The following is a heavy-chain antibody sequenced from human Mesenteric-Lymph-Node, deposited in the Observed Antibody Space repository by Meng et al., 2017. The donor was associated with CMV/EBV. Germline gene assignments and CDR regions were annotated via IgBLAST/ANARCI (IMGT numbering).Heavy chain of an antibody. Sequence: YTVTSYPMHGVRQAPGQRPEWIRWINPDNGNRIYPQQLQGRVTISRDTSASTAYLALTSLTSADTAVYYCARWFYFGSGSDPAQFDYWGQGTLVTVSS. CDR1: YTVTSYP. CDR2: INPDNGNR. J-gene: IGHJ4*02. CDR3: ARWFYFGSGSDPAQFDY. V-gene: IGHV1-3*01. D-gene: IGHD3-10*01.